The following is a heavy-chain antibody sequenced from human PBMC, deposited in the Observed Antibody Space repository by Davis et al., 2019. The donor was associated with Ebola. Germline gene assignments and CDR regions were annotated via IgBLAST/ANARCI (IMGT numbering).Heavy chain of an antibody. D-gene: IGHD3-3*01. J-gene: IGHJ4*02. CDR2: IYYSGST. Sequence: PSETLSLTCTVSGGSISSSSYYWGWIRQPPGKGLEWIGSIYYSGSTYYNPSLKSRVTISVDTSKNQFSLKLSSVTAADTAVYYCARDTYYDFWSGYSYWGQGTPVTVSS. CDR3: ARDTYYDFWSGYSY. CDR1: GGSISSSSYY. V-gene: IGHV4-39*07.